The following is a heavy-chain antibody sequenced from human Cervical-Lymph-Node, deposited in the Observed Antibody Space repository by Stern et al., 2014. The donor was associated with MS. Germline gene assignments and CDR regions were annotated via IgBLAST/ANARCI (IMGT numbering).Heavy chain of an antibody. V-gene: IGHV3-9*01. CDR3: AKDRTSSSWGVDY. CDR1: GFNFGDYG. D-gene: IGHD6-19*01. J-gene: IGHJ4*02. Sequence: EVQLVKSGGGSVQPGRSLRLSCAASGFNFGDYGMHWVRQAPGKGLEWVSGISWNSDKIVYAESVKGRFTISRDNAKDSLYLQMDSLRVEDTALYYCAKDRTSSSWGVDYWGQGTLVTVSS. CDR2: ISWNSDKI.